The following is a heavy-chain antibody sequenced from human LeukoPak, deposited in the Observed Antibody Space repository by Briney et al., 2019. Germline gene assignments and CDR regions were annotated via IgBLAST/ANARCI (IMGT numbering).Heavy chain of an antibody. Sequence: SETLFLTCTVSGYSISSGYYWGWIRQPPGKGLEWIGSIYHSGSTYYNPSLKSRVTISVDTSKNQFSLKLSSVTAADTAVYYCARDQGNVLLWFGETHIENWFDPWGQGTLVTVSS. V-gene: IGHV4-38-2*02. CDR2: IYHSGST. CDR3: ARDQGNVLLWFGETHIENWFDP. CDR1: GYSISSGYY. D-gene: IGHD3-10*01. J-gene: IGHJ5*02.